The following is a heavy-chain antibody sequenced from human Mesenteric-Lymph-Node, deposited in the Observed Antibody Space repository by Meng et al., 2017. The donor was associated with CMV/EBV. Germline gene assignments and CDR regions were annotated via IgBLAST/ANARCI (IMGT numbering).Heavy chain of an antibody. CDR1: GGSISSYY. D-gene: IGHD4-23*01. CDR3: ARGLTVVTHDY. V-gene: IGHV4-59*01. Sequence: SETLSLTCTVSGGSISSYYWMWIRQPPGKGLEWIGYIYYDGTTDHNPSLESRVTISADASKNQFSLNLSSVPAADTAVYYCARGLTVVTHDYWGQGTLVTVSS. CDR2: IYYDGTT. J-gene: IGHJ4*02.